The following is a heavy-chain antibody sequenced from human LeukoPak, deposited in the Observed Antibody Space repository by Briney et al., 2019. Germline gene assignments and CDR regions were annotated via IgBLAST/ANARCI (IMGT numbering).Heavy chain of an antibody. V-gene: IGHV4-39*07. CDR1: GGSISSSSYY. J-gene: IGHJ4*02. D-gene: IGHD5-18*01. CDR3: ARYTAMGYYFDY. Sequence: SETLSLTCTVSGGSISSSSYYWGWIRQPPGKGLGWIGSIYYSGSTYYNPSLKSRVTISVDTSKNQFSLKLSSVTAADTAVYYCARYTAMGYYFDYWGQGTLVTVSS. CDR2: IYYSGST.